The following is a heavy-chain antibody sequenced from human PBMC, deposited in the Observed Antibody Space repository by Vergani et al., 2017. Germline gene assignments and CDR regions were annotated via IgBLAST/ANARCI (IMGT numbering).Heavy chain of an antibody. V-gene: IGHV1-69*01. J-gene: IGHJ5*02. CDR1: GGTFSSYA. D-gene: IGHD6-13*01. CDR3: AIAAAGRGPAYNWFDP. Sequence: QVQLVQSGAEVKKPGSSVKVSCKASGGTFSSYAISWVRQAPGQGLEWMGGIIPIFGTANYAQKFQGSVTITADESTSTAYMELSSLRSEDTAVYYCAIAAAGRGPAYNWFDPWGQGTLVTVSS. CDR2: IIPIFGTA.